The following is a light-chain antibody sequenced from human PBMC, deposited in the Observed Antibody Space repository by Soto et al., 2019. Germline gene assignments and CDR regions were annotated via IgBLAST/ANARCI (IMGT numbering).Light chain of an antibody. V-gene: IGKV2-28*01. J-gene: IGKJ5*01. CDR3: MQALQAPIT. Sequence: DIVMTQSPLSLPVTPGGPASISCRSSQSLLHGNGDNYLVWYLQKPGQSPRVLIYLGSNRASGVPDRFSGSGSGTDFTLKISRVEAEDVGVYYCMQALQAPITFGQGTRLEIK. CDR2: LGS. CDR1: QSLLHGNGDNY.